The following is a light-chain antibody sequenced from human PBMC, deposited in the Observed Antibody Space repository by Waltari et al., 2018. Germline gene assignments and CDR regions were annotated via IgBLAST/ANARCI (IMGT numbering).Light chain of an antibody. V-gene: IGKV1-39*01. CDR2: AAS. J-gene: IGKJ2*01. CDR3: QQSFSTQFT. CDR1: QTISTY. Sequence: DIQLTQSPSSLSASVGDRVAITCRTSQTISTYLNWYQQKPGKAPKLLISAASTLESGIPSRFRGSGAGTDFTLTITSLQPEYFATYYCQQSFSTQFTFGQGTKLQIK.